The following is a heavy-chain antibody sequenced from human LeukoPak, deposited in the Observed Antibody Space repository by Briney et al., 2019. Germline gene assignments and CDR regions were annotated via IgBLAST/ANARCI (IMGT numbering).Heavy chain of an antibody. Sequence: ASVKVSCKASGYTFTSYDINWVRQATGQGLEWMGGIIPIFGTANYAQKFQGRVTITADKSTSTAYMELSSLRSEDTAVYYCARAGCSGGSCYFSYYYYMDVWGKGTTVTVSS. CDR1: GYTFTSYD. CDR3: ARAGCSGGSCYFSYYYYMDV. V-gene: IGHV1-69*06. D-gene: IGHD2-15*01. CDR2: IIPIFGTA. J-gene: IGHJ6*03.